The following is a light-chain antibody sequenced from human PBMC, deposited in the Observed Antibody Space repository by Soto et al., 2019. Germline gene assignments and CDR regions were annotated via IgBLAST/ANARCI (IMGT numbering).Light chain of an antibody. Sequence: QSVLTQPPSASGTPGQRVTISCSGSSSNIGSNYVYWYQQLPGTAPKLLSYRSNQRPSGVPDRFSGSKSGTSASLAISGLRSEDEADYYCAAWDDSLSGRVFGTGTKLTVL. CDR1: SSNIGSNY. V-gene: IGLV1-47*01. CDR2: RSN. J-gene: IGLJ1*01. CDR3: AAWDDSLSGRV.